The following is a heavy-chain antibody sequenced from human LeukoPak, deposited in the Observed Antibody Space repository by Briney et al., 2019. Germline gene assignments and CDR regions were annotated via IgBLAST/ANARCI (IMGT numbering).Heavy chain of an antibody. CDR1: GYTFTSYD. CDR3: ARGRRDSSGYFFSFGYYYYMDV. D-gene: IGHD3-22*01. J-gene: IGHJ6*03. Sequence: VASVKVSCKASGYTFTSYDINWVRQATGQGLEWMGWMNPNSGNTGYAQKFQGRVTMTRNTSISTAYMELSSLRSEDTAVYYCARGRRDSSGYFFSFGYYYYMDVWGKGTTVTVSS. CDR2: MNPNSGNT. V-gene: IGHV1-8*01.